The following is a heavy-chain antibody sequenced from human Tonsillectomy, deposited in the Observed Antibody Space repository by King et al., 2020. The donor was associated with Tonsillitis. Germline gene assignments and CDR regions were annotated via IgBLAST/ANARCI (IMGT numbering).Heavy chain of an antibody. V-gene: IGHV3-23*04. CDR1: GFTFSSCA. J-gene: IGHJ3*02. Sequence: VQLVESGGGLVQPGGSLRLSCAASGFTFSSCAMSWVRQVPGKGLEWVSVISGSGGNTYYADSVKGRFTISRDNSKNTLYLQMSSLRVEDTAVYYCAREPPIDYDDYGLDVFDIWGQGTMVTVSS. CDR3: AREPPIDYDDYGLDVFDI. CDR2: ISGSGGNT. D-gene: IGHD4-17*01.